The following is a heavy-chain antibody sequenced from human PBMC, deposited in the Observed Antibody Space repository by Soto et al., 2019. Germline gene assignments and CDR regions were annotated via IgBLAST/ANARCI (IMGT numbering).Heavy chain of an antibody. CDR3: AREGGGYCSGGSCQVDY. CDR2: IYVRGKT. CDR1: GGSISSSSYY. Sequence: QLQLQESGPGLVKPSETLSLTCTVSGGSISSSSYYWGWIRQPPGKGLEWIGSIYVRGKTYYNPSLKSGATISVDTSKTQFALKLSSVTAADTAVYYCAREGGGYCSGGSCQVDYWGQGTLVTVSS. J-gene: IGHJ4*02. V-gene: IGHV4-39*02. D-gene: IGHD2-15*01.